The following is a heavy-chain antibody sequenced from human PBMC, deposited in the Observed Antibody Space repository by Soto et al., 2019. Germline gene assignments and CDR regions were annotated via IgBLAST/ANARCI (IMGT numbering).Heavy chain of an antibody. CDR2: ISYDGSNK. Sequence: PGGSLRLSCAASGFTFSSYAMHWVRQAPGKGLEWVAVISYDGSNKYYADSVKGRFTISRDNSKNTLYLQMNSLRAEDTAVYYCASIYHYDFWSGPLDYWGQGTLVTV. CDR1: GFTFSSYA. CDR3: ASIYHYDFWSGPLDY. J-gene: IGHJ4*02. D-gene: IGHD3-3*01. V-gene: IGHV3-30-3*01.